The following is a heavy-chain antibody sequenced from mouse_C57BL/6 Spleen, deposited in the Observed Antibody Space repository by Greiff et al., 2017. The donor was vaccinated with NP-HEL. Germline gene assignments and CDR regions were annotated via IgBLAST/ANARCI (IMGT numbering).Heavy chain of an antibody. CDR2: INPGSGGT. V-gene: IGHV1-54*01. CDR3: AREANYGYEGFAY. Sequence: QVQLQQSGAELVRPGTSVKVSCKASGYAFTNYLIEWVKQRPGQGLEWIGVINPGSGGTNYNEKFKGKATLTADKSSSTAYMQLSSLTSEDSAVYFCAREANYGYEGFAYWGQGTLVTVSA. D-gene: IGHD2-2*01. CDR1: GYAFTNYL. J-gene: IGHJ3*01.